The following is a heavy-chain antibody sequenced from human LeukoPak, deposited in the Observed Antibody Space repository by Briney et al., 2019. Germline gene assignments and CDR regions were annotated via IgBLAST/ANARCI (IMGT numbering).Heavy chain of an antibody. V-gene: IGHV4-59*01. CDR1: RGSISRYY. Sequence: SETLSLTCTVSRGSISRYYWSWIRQPPRKGLEWIGYIYYSGSTNYTPSLKSRVTISVDTSKNQFSLKLSSVTAADTAVYYCARGLNLTYYYGSGSYYSSVYYYYMDVWGKGTTFTVSS. CDR2: IYYSGST. CDR3: ARGLNLTYYYGSGSYYSSVYYYYMDV. J-gene: IGHJ6*03. D-gene: IGHD3-10*01.